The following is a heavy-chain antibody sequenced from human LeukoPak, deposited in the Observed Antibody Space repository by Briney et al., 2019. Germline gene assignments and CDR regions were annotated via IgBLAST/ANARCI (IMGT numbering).Heavy chain of an antibody. Sequence: GRSLRLSCAASGFTFSSYAMYWVRQAPGKGLEWVAVISYDGSNKYYAGSVKGRFTISRDNSKNTLYLQMNSLRAEDTAVYYCARGRYYYDSSGYYEEHNFDYWGQGTLVTVSS. D-gene: IGHD3-22*01. CDR2: ISYDGSNK. J-gene: IGHJ4*02. V-gene: IGHV3-30-3*01. CDR1: GFTFSSYA. CDR3: ARGRYYYDSSGYYEEHNFDY.